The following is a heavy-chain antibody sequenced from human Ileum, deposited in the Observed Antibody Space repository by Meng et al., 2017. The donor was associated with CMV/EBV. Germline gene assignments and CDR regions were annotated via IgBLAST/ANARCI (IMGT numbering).Heavy chain of an antibody. V-gene: IGHV3-11*01. CDR3: ARGNYGFDY. J-gene: IGHJ4*02. Sequence: LPFAAFGFPFEAYSLPWVRQAPGKGLGWVSYITGSGDFIYYADSVKGRFTISRDNAKSSLYLEINSLRAEDTAVYYCARGNYGFDYWGQGTLVTVSS. CDR2: ITGSGDFI. D-gene: IGHD4-17*01. CDR1: GFPFEAYS.